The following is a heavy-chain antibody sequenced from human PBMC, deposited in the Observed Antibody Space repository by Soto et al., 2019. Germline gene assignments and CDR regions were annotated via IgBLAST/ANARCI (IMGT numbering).Heavy chain of an antibody. CDR1: GGSISSYY. CDR3: ARDRSTRRKTTVTTRGWFDP. CDR2: IYYSGST. V-gene: IGHV4-59*01. D-gene: IGHD4-17*01. Sequence: PSETLSLTCTVSGGSISSYYWSWIRQPPGKGLEWIGYIYYSGSTNYNPSLKSRVTISVDTSKNQFSLKLSSVTAADTAVYYCARDRSTRRKTTVTTRGWFDPWGQGTLVTVS. J-gene: IGHJ5*02.